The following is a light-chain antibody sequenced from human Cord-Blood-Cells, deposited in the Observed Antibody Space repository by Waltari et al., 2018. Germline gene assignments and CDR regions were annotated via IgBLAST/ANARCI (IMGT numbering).Light chain of an antibody. CDR3: QQRSNWPPT. CDR1: QSVSSY. CDR2: DAS. J-gene: IGKJ5*01. Sequence: EIVLTQSPATLSLSPGESATLSCRASQSVSSYLAWYQQKPGQAPRLLIYDASNRATGIPARCSGSGSGTDFTLTISSLEPEDFAVYYCQQRSNWPPTFGQGTRLEIK. V-gene: IGKV3-11*01.